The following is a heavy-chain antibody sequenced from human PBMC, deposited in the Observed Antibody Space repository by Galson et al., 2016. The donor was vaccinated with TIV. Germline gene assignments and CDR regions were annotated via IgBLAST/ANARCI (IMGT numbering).Heavy chain of an antibody. CDR1: GYSFTSYG. J-gene: IGHJ5*02. D-gene: IGHD2-2*01. CDR3: ARLGYCSSISCFHFDP. CDR2: INTATGYT. V-gene: IGHV1-3*04. Sequence: SVKVSCKASGYSFTSYGIHWMRQAPGQRLEWMGWINTATGYTKYSQNFQDRITITRDTSASTAYMELSSLRSEDTTMYYCARLGYCSSISCFHFDPWGQGTLVSVSS.